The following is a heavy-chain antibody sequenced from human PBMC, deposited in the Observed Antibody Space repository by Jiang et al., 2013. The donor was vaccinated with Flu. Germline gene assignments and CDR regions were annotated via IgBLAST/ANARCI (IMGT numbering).Heavy chain of an antibody. D-gene: IGHD3-16*01. CDR3: ARGRGRSSDYFDY. J-gene: IGHJ4*02. Sequence: SCAASGFTFSDYYMSWIRQAPGKGLEWVSYISSSSSYTNYADSVKGRFTISRDNAKNSLYLQMNSLRAEDTAVYYCARGRGRSSDYFDYWGQGTLVTVSS. V-gene: IGHV3-11*06. CDR2: ISSSSSYT. CDR1: GFTFSDYY.